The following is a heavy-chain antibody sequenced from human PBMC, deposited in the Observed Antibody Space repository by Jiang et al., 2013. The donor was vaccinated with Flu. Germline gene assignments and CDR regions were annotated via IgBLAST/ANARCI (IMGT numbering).Heavy chain of an antibody. Sequence: TLSLTCTVSGGSISSSSYYWGWIRQPPGKGLEWIGSIYYSGSTYYNPSLKSRVAISVDTSKNQFSLKLSSVTAADTAVYYCARSRAARSSSRDFDYWGQGTLVTVSS. CDR3: ARSRAARSSSRDFDY. V-gene: IGHV4-39*01. J-gene: IGHJ4*02. CDR2: IYYSGST. CDR1: GGSISSSSYY. D-gene: IGHD6-13*01.